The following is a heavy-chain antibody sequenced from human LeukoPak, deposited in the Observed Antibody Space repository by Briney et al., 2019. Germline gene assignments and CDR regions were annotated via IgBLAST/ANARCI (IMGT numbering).Heavy chain of an antibody. D-gene: IGHD2-2*01. CDR1: GGSISSYY. V-gene: IGHV4-59*01. J-gene: IGHJ5*02. CDR2: IYYSGST. CDR3: ARVEPGGYCSSTSCPADWFDP. Sequence: SETLSLTRTVSGGSISSYYRSWIRQPPGKGLEWIGYIYYSGSTNYNPSLKSRVTISVDTSKDQFSLKLSSVTAADTAVYYCARVEPGGYCSSTSCPADWFDPWGQGTLVTVSS.